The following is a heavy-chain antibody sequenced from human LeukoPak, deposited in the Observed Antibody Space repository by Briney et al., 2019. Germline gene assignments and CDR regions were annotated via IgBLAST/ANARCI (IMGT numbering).Heavy chain of an antibody. CDR2: ISSSSSTI. Sequence: GGSLRLSCAASGFTFSNCSMNWVRQAPGKGLEWVSYISSSSSTIYYADSVKGRFTISRDNAKNSLYLQMNSLRAEDTAVYYCARNDFWSGYLSYYFDYWGQGTLVTVSS. D-gene: IGHD3-3*01. CDR1: GFTFSNCS. CDR3: ARNDFWSGYLSYYFDY. J-gene: IGHJ4*02. V-gene: IGHV3-48*01.